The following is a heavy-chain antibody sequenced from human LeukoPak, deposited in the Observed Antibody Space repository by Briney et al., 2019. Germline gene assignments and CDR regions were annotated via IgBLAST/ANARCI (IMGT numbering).Heavy chain of an antibody. CDR3: ATGPYYDILTGIYYYGMDV. V-gene: IGHV3-21*01. Sequence: AGGSLRLSCAASGFTFSSYSMNWVRQAPGKGLEWVSSISSSSSYIYYADSVKGRFTISRDNAKNSLYLQMNSLRAEDTAVYYCATGPYYDILTGIYYYGMDVWAKGPRSPSP. D-gene: IGHD3-9*01. J-gene: IGHJ6*02. CDR2: ISSSSSYI. CDR1: GFTFSSYS.